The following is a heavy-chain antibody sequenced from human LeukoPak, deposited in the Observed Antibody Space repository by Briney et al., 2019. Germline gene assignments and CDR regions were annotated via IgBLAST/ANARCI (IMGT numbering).Heavy chain of an antibody. CDR1: GGTFSSYA. J-gene: IGHJ6*03. D-gene: IGHD2-2*01. CDR2: IIPIFGTA. V-gene: IGHV1-69*05. Sequence: GSSVKVSCKASGGTFSSYAISWVRQAPGQGLEWMGGIIPIFGTANYAQKFQGRVTITTDESTSTAYMELSSLRSEDTAVYYCARDDSACSSTSCYLNYYYMDVWGKGTTVTVSS. CDR3: ARDDSACSSTSCYLNYYYMDV.